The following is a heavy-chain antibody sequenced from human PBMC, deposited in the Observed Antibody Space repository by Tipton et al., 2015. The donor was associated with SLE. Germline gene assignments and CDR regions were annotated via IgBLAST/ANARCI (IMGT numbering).Heavy chain of an antibody. CDR2: ISYSGST. J-gene: IGHJ4*02. Sequence: TLSLTCTVSGGSISRYYWNWIRQPPGKGLEWIGYISYSGSTNYNPSLKSRVTISVDTSKNQFSLKLSSVTAADTAVYYCARGDAKWQQLLLRYWGQGTLVTVSS. CDR1: GGSISRYY. CDR3: ARGDAKWQQLLLRY. V-gene: IGHV4-59*01. D-gene: IGHD6-13*01.